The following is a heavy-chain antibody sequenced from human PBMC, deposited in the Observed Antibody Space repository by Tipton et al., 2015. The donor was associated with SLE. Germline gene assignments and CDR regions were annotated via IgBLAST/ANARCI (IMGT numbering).Heavy chain of an antibody. J-gene: IGHJ4*02. CDR2: ISSSSSYI. CDR1: GFTFSSYS. V-gene: IGHV3-21*03. CDR3: ASAWSPRDGVDI. D-gene: IGHD2-21*01. Sequence: SLRLSCAASGFTFSSYSMNWVRQAPGKGLEWVSFISSSSSYIYYADSVKGRFTISRDNAKNSLYLQMNSLRAEDTAVYYCASAWSPRDGVDIWGQETLVTVSS.